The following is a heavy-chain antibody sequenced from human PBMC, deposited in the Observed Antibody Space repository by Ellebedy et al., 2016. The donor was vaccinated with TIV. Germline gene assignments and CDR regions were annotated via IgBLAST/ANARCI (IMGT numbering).Heavy chain of an antibody. D-gene: IGHD5-12*01. V-gene: IGHV3-74*01. CDR1: GFTFSSRW. CDR3: ARFKGYDYYYYYYMDV. Sequence: GESLKISCVGSGFTFSSRWMHWVRQAPGKGLVWVSRISSDGSITNYADSVKGRFTISRDNGKNTLYLQMNGLRAEDTAVYYCARFKGYDYYYYYYMDVWGKGTTVTVSS. CDR2: ISSDGSIT. J-gene: IGHJ6*03.